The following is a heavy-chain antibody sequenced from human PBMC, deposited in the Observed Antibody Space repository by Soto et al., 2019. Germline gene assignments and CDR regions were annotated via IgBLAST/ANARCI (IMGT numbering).Heavy chain of an antibody. CDR2: IIPIFGTA. D-gene: IGHD3-3*01. Sequence: SVKVSCKASGGTFSSYAISWVRQAPGQGLEWMGGIIPIFGTANYAQKFQGRVTITADESTSTAYMELSSLRSEDTAVYYCARSYDFWSGLHFDYWGQGTLVTVS. CDR3: ARSYDFWSGLHFDY. V-gene: IGHV1-69*13. J-gene: IGHJ4*02. CDR1: GGTFSSYA.